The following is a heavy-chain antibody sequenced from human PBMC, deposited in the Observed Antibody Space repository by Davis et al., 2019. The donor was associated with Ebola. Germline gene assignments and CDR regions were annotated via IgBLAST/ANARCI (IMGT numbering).Heavy chain of an antibody. CDR1: GYTFTSYG. V-gene: IGHV1-18*01. CDR2: ISAYNGNT. Sequence: AASVKVSCKASGYTFTSYGISWVRQAPAQGLEWMGWISAYNGNTNYAQKLQGRVTMTTDTSTSTAYMALRSLRSDDTAVYYCARDLGAAAGTGDYYYGMDVWGQGTTVTVSS. D-gene: IGHD6-13*01. J-gene: IGHJ6*02. CDR3: ARDLGAAAGTGDYYYGMDV.